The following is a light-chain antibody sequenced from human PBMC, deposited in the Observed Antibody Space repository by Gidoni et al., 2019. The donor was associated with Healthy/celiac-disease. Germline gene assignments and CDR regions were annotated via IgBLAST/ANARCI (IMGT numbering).Light chain of an antibody. CDR3: LLSYSGARLVV. J-gene: IGLJ2*01. Sequence: QAVVTQEPALTVSPGGTGTLTCGSSTGAVTSGHYPYWFQQKPGQAPRTLIYDTSNKHSWTPAWFSGSLLGGKAALTLSGAQPEDEAEYYCLLSYSGARLVVFGGGTKLTVL. V-gene: IGLV7-46*01. CDR1: TGAVTSGHY. CDR2: DTS.